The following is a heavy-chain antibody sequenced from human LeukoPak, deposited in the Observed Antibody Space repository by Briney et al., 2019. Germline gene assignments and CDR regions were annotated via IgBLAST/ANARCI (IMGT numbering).Heavy chain of an antibody. CDR2: ISHSGST. J-gene: IGHJ4*02. D-gene: IGHD2-2*01. V-gene: IGHV4-38-2*01. Sequence: SETLSLTCAVSRYFISSGYYGGWIRQPPGKGLEWIGTISHSGSTRYNPSLKSRVTISVDTSKNQFSLKLSSVTAADTAVYSCARRSDCTSTSCYRGFDYWGQGTLLTVSA. CDR3: ARRSDCTSTSCYRGFDY. CDR1: RYFISSGYY.